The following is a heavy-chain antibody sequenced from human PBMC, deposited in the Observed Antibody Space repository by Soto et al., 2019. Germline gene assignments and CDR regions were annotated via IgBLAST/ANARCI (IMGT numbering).Heavy chain of an antibody. Sequence: VQLVESGGGVVLPGRSMRLSCEVSGFTFSDFGLDWVRQAPGKGLEWVAIISHDGSKRFYADSVKGRFTISRDNSKNTLYLQMSSLSPEDTALYYCAKTATYVDGYDNTGYSSEDYWGHGTLVTVSS. CDR1: GFTFSDFG. D-gene: IGHD3-22*01. J-gene: IGHJ4*01. V-gene: IGHV3-30*18. CDR3: AKTATYVDGYDNTGYSSEDY. CDR2: ISHDGSKR.